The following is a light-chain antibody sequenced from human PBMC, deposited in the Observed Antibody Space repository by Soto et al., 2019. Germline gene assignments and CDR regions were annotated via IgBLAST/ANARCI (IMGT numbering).Light chain of an antibody. CDR3: QQIYSAPGT. CDR2: ASS. V-gene: IGKV1-39*01. J-gene: IGKJ4*02. CDR1: QSISIY. Sequence: DIQMTQSPSPLSASVGDRVTIPCRTSQSISIYLNSYQQIPGKAPKLLIYASSNLHTGGPSRSIGSGADTEFTLRISSLQPEEFSTYYCQQIYSAPGTFGGGTKVDI.